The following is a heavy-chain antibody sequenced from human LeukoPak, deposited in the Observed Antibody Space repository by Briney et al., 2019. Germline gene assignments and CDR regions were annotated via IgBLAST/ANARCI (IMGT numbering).Heavy chain of an antibody. Sequence: GESLKISCKGSGFDFTVHWIAWVRQMPGKGLEWMGIICPGDSNTKYSPSFRGQVTISADKSITTAYLQWSSLKASDTAMYFCARLLDYGGTYYFDYWGQGTLVTVSS. D-gene: IGHD4-23*01. CDR1: GFDFTVHW. V-gene: IGHV5-51*01. CDR2: ICPGDSNT. CDR3: ARLLDYGGTYYFDY. J-gene: IGHJ4*02.